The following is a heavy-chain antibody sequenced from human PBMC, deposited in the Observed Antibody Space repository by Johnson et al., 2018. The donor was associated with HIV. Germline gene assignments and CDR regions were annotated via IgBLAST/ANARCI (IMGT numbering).Heavy chain of an antibody. V-gene: IGHV3-64*01. Sequence: VQLVESGGGVVQPGRSLRLSCAVSGFIFSSYAMHWVRQAPGKGLEYISTISSNGGSTYYANSVKGRFTISRDNSKNTLYLQMGSLRAEDMAVYYCARGGLEMATITDAFDIWGQGTMVTVSS. J-gene: IGHJ3*02. CDR1: GFIFSSYA. D-gene: IGHD5-24*01. CDR2: ISSNGGST. CDR3: ARGGLEMATITDAFDI.